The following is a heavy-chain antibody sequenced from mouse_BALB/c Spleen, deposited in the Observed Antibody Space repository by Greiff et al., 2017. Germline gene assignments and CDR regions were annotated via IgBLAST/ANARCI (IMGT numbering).Heavy chain of an antibody. D-gene: IGHD2-1*01. V-gene: IGHV5-17*02. J-gene: IGHJ4*01. CDR1: GFTFSSFG. Sequence: EVKLVESGGGLVQPGGSRKLSCAASGFTFSSFGMHWVRQAPEKGLEWVAYISSGSSTIYYADTVKGRFTISRDNPKNTLFLQMTSLRSEDTAMYYCARIYGNYEGYAMDYWGQGTSVTVSS. CDR2: ISSGSSTI. CDR3: ARIYGNYEGYAMDY.